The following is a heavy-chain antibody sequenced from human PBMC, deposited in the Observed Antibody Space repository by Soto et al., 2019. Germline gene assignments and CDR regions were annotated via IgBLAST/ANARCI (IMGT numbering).Heavy chain of an antibody. CDR2: IIPIFGTA. CDR3: ARHSYGYFPHYYRGMDV. Sequence: QVQLVQSGAEVKKPGSSVKVSCKASGGTFSSYASSWVRQAPGQGLEWMGGIIPIFGTANYAQKFQGSVTISADESTSTAYMVLISLRSEGTVVYYCARHSYGYFPHYYRGMDVWGQGTTVTVSS. V-gene: IGHV1-69*12. D-gene: IGHD5-18*01. J-gene: IGHJ6*02. CDR1: GGTFSSYA.